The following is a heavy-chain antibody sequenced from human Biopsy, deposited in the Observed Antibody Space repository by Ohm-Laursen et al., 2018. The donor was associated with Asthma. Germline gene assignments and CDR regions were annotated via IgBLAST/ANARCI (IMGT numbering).Heavy chain of an antibody. D-gene: IGHD3-9*01. Sequence: SVKVSCKASGYTFIHYAIHWVRQAPGQRLEWMGWINAGNGNTKYSQKFQGRVTITRDTSASTAYMDLRSLRSKDTAMYYCARTYYDFLTGQVNDAFALRGQGTMVTVSS. J-gene: IGHJ3*01. CDR3: ARTYYDFLTGQVNDAFAL. CDR2: INAGNGNT. V-gene: IGHV1-3*01. CDR1: GYTFIHYA.